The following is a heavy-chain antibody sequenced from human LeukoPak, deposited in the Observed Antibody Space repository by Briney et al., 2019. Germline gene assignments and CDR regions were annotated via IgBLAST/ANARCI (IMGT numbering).Heavy chain of an antibody. J-gene: IGHJ1*01. CDR2: ISGSGGST. CDR1: GFTFSNSA. CDR3: AKEDCSGTSCYEGFQH. Sequence: GGSLRLSCAASGFTFSNSAMSWVRQAPGKGLEWVSAISGSGGSTYYADSVKGRFTISRDNSKNTLYLQMNSLRAEDTVVYYCAKEDCSGTSCYEGFQHWGQGTLVTVSS. V-gene: IGHV3-23*01. D-gene: IGHD2-2*01.